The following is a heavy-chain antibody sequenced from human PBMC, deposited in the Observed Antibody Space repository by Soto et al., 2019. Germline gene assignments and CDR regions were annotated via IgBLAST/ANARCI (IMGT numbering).Heavy chain of an antibody. D-gene: IGHD1-26*01. V-gene: IGHV4-59*01. J-gene: IGHJ4*02. CDR1: GGSISTYY. CDR3: ARERAGATSYFDY. Sequence: QVQLQESGPGLVKPSETLSLTCNVSGGSISTYYWSWIRQPPGKGLEWIGYISDSGHTTSNPSLKSRVTMSVDTSKNQFSLRRTSLTPADTAVYYWARERAGATSYFDYCGQGTQVTFAS. CDR2: ISDSGHT.